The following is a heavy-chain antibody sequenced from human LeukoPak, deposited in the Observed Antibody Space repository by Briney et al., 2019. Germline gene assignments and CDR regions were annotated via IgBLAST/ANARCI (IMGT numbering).Heavy chain of an antibody. CDR1: GFPFSTYG. J-gene: IGHJ4*02. CDR2: THADAIHGNNK. CDR3: VTGGGYYYDH. V-gene: IGHV3-30*02. Sequence: GGSLRLSCAASGFPFSTYGLHWVRQAPGKGLEWVAVTHADAIHGNNKYYADSVKGRFTISRDNSKNTFYLQMDSLRAEDTAVYSCVTGGGYYYDHWGQGTLVIVSS. D-gene: IGHD3-22*01.